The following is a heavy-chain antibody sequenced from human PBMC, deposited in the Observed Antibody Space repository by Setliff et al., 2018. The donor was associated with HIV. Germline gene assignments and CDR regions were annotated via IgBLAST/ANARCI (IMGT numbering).Heavy chain of an antibody. CDR1: GGSISSSSYY. V-gene: IGHV4-61*02. J-gene: IGHJ5*02. Sequence: TLSLTCTVSGGSISSSSYYWSWIRQPAGKGLEWIGRIYTSGSTNYNPSLKSRVIISVDTSKNQFSLKLSSVTAADTAVYYCARDTNLLDYNFWSGYSRGWFDPWGQGTLVTVSS. D-gene: IGHD3-3*01. CDR2: IYTSGST. CDR3: ARDTNLLDYNFWSGYSRGWFDP.